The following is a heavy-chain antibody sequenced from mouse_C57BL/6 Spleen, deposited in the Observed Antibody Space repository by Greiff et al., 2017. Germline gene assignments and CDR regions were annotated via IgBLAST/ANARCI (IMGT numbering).Heavy chain of an antibody. V-gene: IGHV1-82*01. CDR3: ARGPPITTGPYYFDY. J-gene: IGHJ2*01. CDR1: GYAFSSSW. Sequence: QVQLKESGPELVKPGASVKISCKASGYAFSSSWMNWVKQRPGKGLEWIGRIYPGDGDTNYNGKFKGKATLTADKSSSTAYMQLSSLTSEDSAVYFCARGPPITTGPYYFDYWGQGTTLTVSS. D-gene: IGHD1-1*01. CDR2: IYPGDGDT.